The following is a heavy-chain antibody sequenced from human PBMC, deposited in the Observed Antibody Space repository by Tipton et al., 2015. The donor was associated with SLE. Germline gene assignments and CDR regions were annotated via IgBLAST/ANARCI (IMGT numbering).Heavy chain of an antibody. V-gene: IGHV4-59*12. CDR1: GGSISSYY. Sequence: TLSLTCTVSGGSISSYYWSWIRQPPGKGLEWIGFIYYTGSTDYNPSLRSRVSISIDTSKTQFFLRLSSVTAADTAVYFCARGPNWGLDDAFDIWGQGTMVSVSS. J-gene: IGHJ3*02. CDR3: ARGPNWGLDDAFDI. CDR2: IYYTGST. D-gene: IGHD7-27*01.